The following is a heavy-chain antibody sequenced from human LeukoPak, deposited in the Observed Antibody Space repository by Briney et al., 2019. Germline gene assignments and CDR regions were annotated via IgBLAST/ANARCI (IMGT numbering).Heavy chain of an antibody. V-gene: IGHV3-66*01. D-gene: IGHD3-22*01. CDR2: IYSGGRT. CDR1: GLAVTNNY. J-gene: IGHJ3*01. CDR3: ARGTSTCYYRTEAFDL. Sequence: GGSLRLSCAASGLAVTNNYMTWVRQAPGKGLEWVSVIYSGGRTSYAASVKGRFTVSRDNAKNTVYLQVNGLKVDDTAVYYCARGTSTCYYRTEAFDLGGQGTLVTVSS.